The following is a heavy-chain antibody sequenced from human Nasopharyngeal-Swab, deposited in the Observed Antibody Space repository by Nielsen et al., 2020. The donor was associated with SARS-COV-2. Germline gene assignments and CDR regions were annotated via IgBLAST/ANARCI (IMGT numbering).Heavy chain of an antibody. V-gene: IGHV4-39*01. Sequence: SETLSLTCTVSGGSISSSSYYWGWIRQPPGKGLEWIGSICYSGSTYYNPSLKSRVTISVDTSKNQFSLKLSSVTAADTAVYYCARGVISSFDAFDIWGQGTMVTVSS. CDR1: GGSISSSSYY. D-gene: IGHD3-16*02. CDR2: ICYSGST. CDR3: ARGVISSFDAFDI. J-gene: IGHJ3*02.